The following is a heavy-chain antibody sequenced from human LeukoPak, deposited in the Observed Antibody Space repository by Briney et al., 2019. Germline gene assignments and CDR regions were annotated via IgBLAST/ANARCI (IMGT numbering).Heavy chain of an antibody. CDR1: GFTFSSYA. CDR2: ISYDGSNK. D-gene: IGHD2-15*01. CDR3: ARSPGYSYGMDV. V-gene: IGHV3-30-3*01. J-gene: IGHJ6*02. Sequence: PGRSLRLSCAASGFTFSSYAMHWVRQAPGKGLAWVAVISYDGSNKYYADSVKGRFTISRDNSKNTLYLQMNSLRAEDTAVYYCARSPGYSYGMDVWGQGTTVTVSS.